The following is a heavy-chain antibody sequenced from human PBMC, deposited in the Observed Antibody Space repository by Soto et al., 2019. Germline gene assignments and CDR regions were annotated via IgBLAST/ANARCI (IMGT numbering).Heavy chain of an antibody. CDR3: ARGTLSRDGYNVDYFDY. J-gene: IGHJ4*02. CDR1: GGTFSSYA. D-gene: IGHD5-12*01. CDR2: IIPIFGTA. Sequence: QVQLVQSGAAVKKPGSSVKVSCKASGGTFSSYAISWVRQAPGQGLEWMGGIIPIFGTANYAQKFQGRVTITADESTSTAYMELSSLRSEDTAVYYCARGTLSRDGYNVDYFDYWGQGTLVTVSS. V-gene: IGHV1-69*12.